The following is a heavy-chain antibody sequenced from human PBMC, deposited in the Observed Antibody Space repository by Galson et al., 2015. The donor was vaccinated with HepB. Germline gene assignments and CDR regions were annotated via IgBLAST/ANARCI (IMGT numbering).Heavy chain of an antibody. J-gene: IGHJ4*02. Sequence: CAISGDSVSSHSAAWNWIRQSPSRGLEWLGRTYYRYKWYTDYAISVKGRITINADTSKNQFSLQLKSVTPEDTAVYFCAGGLNTYFDYWGQGILVTVAA. D-gene: IGHD2/OR15-2a*01. CDR2: TYYRYKWYT. CDR3: AGGLNTYFDY. CDR1: GDSVSSHSAA. V-gene: IGHV6-1*01.